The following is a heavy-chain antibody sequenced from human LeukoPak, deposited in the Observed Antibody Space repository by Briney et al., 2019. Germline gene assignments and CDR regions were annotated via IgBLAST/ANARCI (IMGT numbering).Heavy chain of an antibody. CDR1: GFTFSSYG. V-gene: IGHV3-33*06. CDR2: IWYDGSNK. J-gene: IGHJ4*02. Sequence: GGSLRLSCAASGFTFSSYGMHWVRQAPGKGLEWVAVIWYDGSNKYYADSVKGRFTISRDNSKNTLYLQMNSLRAEDTAVYYCAKQRGSYSLLVDYWGQGTLVTVSS. CDR3: AKQRGSYSLLVDY. D-gene: IGHD1-26*01.